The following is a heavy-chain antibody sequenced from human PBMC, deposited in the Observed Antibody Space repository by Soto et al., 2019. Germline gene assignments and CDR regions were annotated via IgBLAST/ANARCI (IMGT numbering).Heavy chain of an antibody. CDR3: ARDPHCSGGSCYSFDS. V-gene: IGHV4-34*01. CDR2: INHRGST. J-gene: IGHJ4*02. D-gene: IGHD2-15*01. Sequence: PSETLSLTCAVYGGSFSGYYWSWIRQSPGKGLEWIGEINHRGSTAYDPSLKSRVTISVDSSKNQFSLKLSSVTAADTAVYYCARDPHCSGGSCYSFDSWSQGTLVTVSS. CDR1: GGSFSGYY.